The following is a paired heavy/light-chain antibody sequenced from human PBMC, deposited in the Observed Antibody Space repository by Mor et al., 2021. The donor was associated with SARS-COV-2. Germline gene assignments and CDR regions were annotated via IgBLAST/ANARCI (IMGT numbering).Heavy chain of an antibody. Sequence: DVQLVESGGGLVQPGKSLRLSCPVSGFAFSGYWMSWVRQAPGKGLEWVANINLDGSETHYVDSVKGRFTISRDNAKNSLYLQMSSLRSEDTAVYYCARSPQFAGMDVWGQGTTVTVSS. D-gene: IGHD3-16*01. CDR1: GFAFSGYW. V-gene: IGHV3-7*04. J-gene: IGHJ6*02. CDR2: INLDGSET. CDR3: ARSPQFAGMDV.
Light chain of an antibody. Sequence: QSVLTQPPSASGTPGQRVSISCSGSSSNIGINNVHWYQHVPGTAPKRLIYRNDQRPSGVPDRFSGSKSGTSASLAISGLRSEDEADYYCAAWDDSLSAAVFGGGTKLTVL. J-gene: IGLJ2*01. CDR3: AAWDDSLSAAV. V-gene: IGLV1-47*01. CDR1: SSNIGINN. CDR2: RND.